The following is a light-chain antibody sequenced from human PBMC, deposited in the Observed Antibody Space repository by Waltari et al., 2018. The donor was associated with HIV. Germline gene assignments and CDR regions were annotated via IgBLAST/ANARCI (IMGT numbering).Light chain of an antibody. CDR3: QQYKSSPT. CDR2: EAS. CDR1: QDISTW. Sequence: DIQMTQFPSPLSASVGDRVTITCRASQDISTWFAWYLQKPGEAPNLLIYEASSLESGAPLRFSGRGSVTEFTLTISSVQPGDFATYYCQQYKSSPTFGQGTRLDFK. J-gene: IGKJ5*01. V-gene: IGKV1-5*03.